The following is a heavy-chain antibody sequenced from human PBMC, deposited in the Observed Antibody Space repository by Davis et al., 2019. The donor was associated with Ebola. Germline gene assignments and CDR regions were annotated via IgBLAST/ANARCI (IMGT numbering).Heavy chain of an antibody. V-gene: IGHV1-69*04. CDR2: IIPILGIA. J-gene: IGHJ3*01. CDR3: AKDTSNVWFDV. D-gene: IGHD1-26*01. CDR1: GGTFSSYT. Sequence: AASVKVSCKASGGTFSSYTISWVRQAPGQGLEWMGRIIPILGIANYAQKFQGRVTITAEKSTSTAYMELSSLRSEDTAIYYCAKDTSNVWFDVWGQGTMVTVSS.